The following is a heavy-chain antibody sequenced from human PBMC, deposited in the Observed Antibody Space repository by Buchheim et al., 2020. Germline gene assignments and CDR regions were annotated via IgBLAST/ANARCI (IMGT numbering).Heavy chain of an antibody. CDR1: GGSVSSGSYY. J-gene: IGHJ5*02. D-gene: IGHD2-15*01. Sequence: QVQLQESGPGLVKPSETLSLTCTVSGGSVSSGSYYWSWIRQPPGKGLEWIGYIYYSGSTNYNPSLKSRVTISVDTSKNQFSLKLSSVTAADTAVYYCARAPVGYCSGGGCYSGWFDPWGQGTL. V-gene: IGHV4-61*01. CDR3: ARAPVGYCSGGGCYSGWFDP. CDR2: IYYSGST.